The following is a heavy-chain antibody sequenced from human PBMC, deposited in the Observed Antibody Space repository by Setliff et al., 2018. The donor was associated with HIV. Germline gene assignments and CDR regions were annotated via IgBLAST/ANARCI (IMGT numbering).Heavy chain of an antibody. CDR3: ARGNQLLLFDY. Sequence: SETLSLTCTVSGGSISSSSYFWGWIRQPPGKGLEWIGSIYYSGNTYYNPSLKSRVTISIDTSKNQFSLKLSSVTAADTAVYYCARGNQLLLFDYWGQGTLVTVSS. CDR2: IYYSGNT. D-gene: IGHD2-2*01. V-gene: IGHV4-39*07. CDR1: GGSISSSSYF. J-gene: IGHJ4*02.